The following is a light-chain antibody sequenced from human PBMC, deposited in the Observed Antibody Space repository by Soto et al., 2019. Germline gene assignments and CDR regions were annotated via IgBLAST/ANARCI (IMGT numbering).Light chain of an antibody. CDR1: QSISSY. Sequence: IQMTQSPSSLSASVGDIVTITCRASQSISSYLNWYQQKPGKAPKLLIYAASSLQSGVPSRFSGSGSGTDFTLTISSLQPEDFATYYCQQSYSTLTFGGGTKVDIK. J-gene: IGKJ4*02. CDR3: QQSYSTLT. CDR2: AAS. V-gene: IGKV1-39*01.